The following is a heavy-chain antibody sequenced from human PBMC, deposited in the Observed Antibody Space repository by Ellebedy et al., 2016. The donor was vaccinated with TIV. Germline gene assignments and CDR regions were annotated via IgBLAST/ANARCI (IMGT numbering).Heavy chain of an antibody. CDR1: GDSISSYY. D-gene: IGHD3-22*01. Sequence: PSETLSLTCTVSGDSISSYYMSWIRQAPGKGLEWISYISSDGDTIYYTDSVKGRFSLSRDNAKNSLYLQMDSLKAEDTAVYYCARMYFYDTSGDIGYWGQGTLVTVSS. J-gene: IGHJ4*02. CDR3: ARMYFYDTSGDIGY. V-gene: IGHV3-11*01. CDR2: ISSDGDTI.